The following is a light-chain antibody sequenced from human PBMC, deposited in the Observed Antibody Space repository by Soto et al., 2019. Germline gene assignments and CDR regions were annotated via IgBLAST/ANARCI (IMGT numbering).Light chain of an antibody. CDR3: QQYNSYS. J-gene: IGKJ3*01. CDR1: QSVTSR. V-gene: IGKV1-5*01. CDR2: DAS. Sequence: TQSPGTQSLSAGERATLSCRASQSVTSRYLAWYQQKPGKAPKLLIYDASSLESGVPSRFSGSGSGTEFTLTISSLQPDDFATYYCQQYNSYSFGPGTKVDIK.